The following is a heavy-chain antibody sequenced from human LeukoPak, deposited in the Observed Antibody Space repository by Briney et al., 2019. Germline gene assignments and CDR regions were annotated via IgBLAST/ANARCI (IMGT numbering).Heavy chain of an antibody. CDR3: ARTRGYIPFDY. D-gene: IGHD5-18*01. V-gene: IGHV4-59*01. CDR1: GGSISSYY. Sequence: PSETLSLTCAVSGGSISSYYWSWIRQPPGKGLEWIGYIYYSGSTNYNPSLKSRVTISVDTSKNQFSLKLSSVTAADTAVYYCARTRGYIPFDYWGQGTLVTVSS. J-gene: IGHJ4*02. CDR2: IYYSGST.